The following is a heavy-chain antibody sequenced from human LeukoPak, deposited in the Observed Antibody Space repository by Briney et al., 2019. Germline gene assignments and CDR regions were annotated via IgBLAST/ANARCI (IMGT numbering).Heavy chain of an antibody. V-gene: IGHV3-66*01. CDR2: IYSGGHT. CDR1: GFIVSSNY. CDR3: AVATIYYFDY. Sequence: GGSLRLSCAAPGFIVSSNYMSWVRQAPGKGLECVSVIYSGGHTYYADSVKGRFTISRDNSKNTLYLQMNSLRVEDTAVYYCAVATIYYFDYWGQGTLVTVSS. D-gene: IGHD5-12*01. J-gene: IGHJ4*02.